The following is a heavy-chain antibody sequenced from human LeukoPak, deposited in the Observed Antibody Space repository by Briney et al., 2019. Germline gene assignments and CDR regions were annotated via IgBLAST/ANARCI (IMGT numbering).Heavy chain of an antibody. CDR1: GGSFSGYY. D-gene: IGHD2-2*02. CDR3: ARGSCSSTSCYTRGLDY. Sequence: SETLSLTCAVYGGSFSGYYWSWIRQPPGKGLEWIGEINHSGSTNYNPSLKSRVTISVDTSKNQFSLKLSSVTAADTAVYYCARGSCSSTSCYTRGLDYWGRGTLVTVSS. V-gene: IGHV4-34*01. CDR2: INHSGST. J-gene: IGHJ4*02.